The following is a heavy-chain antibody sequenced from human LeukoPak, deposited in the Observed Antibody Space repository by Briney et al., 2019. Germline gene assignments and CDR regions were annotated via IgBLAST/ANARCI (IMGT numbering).Heavy chain of an antibody. CDR3: ARDNLNYGSGSYYSDY. D-gene: IGHD3-10*01. V-gene: IGHV4-61*02. J-gene: IGHJ4*02. CDR1: GGSISSGSYY. CDR2: IYTSGST. Sequence: SETLSLTCTVSGGSISSGSYYWSWIRQPAGKGLEWIGRIYTSGSTNYNPSLKSRVTISVDTSKNQFSLKLSSVTAADTAVYYCARDNLNYGSGSYYSDYWGQGTLVTVSS.